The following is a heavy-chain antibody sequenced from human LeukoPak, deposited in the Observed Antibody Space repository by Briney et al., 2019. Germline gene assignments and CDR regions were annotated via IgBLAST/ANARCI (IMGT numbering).Heavy chain of an antibody. J-gene: IGHJ4*02. V-gene: IGHV4-59*01. CDR2: IYYSGST. CDR1: GGSISSYY. Sequence: SETLSLTCTVSGGSISSYYWSRIRQPPGKGLEWIGYIYYSGSTNYNPSLKSRVAISVDTSKNQFSLKLSSVTAADTAVYYCARERTFGGVIVRRYYFDYWGQGTLVTVSS. CDR3: ARERTFGGVIVRRYYFDY. D-gene: IGHD3-16*02.